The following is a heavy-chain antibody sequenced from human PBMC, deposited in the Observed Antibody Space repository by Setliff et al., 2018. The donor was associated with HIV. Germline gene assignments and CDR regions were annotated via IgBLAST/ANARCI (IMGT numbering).Heavy chain of an antibody. D-gene: IGHD7-27*01. J-gene: IGHJ4*02. Sequence: SETLSLTCTVSGGSIRNAGHCWSWIRQRPGRGLEWIGYVFYSGTTYYNPSLKSRLVISVDSSKNLFSLNLKSVTAADTAVYYCARSRVWADAGRHFDSWGQGTLVTVSS. V-gene: IGHV4-31*03. CDR1: GGSIRNAGHC. CDR3: ARSRVWADAGRHFDS. CDR2: VFYSGTT.